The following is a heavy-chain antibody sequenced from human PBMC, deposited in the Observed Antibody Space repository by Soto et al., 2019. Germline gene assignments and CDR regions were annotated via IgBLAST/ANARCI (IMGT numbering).Heavy chain of an antibody. D-gene: IGHD6-25*01. CDR1: GFMFGSSA. CDR2: IWHDGSKT. J-gene: IGHJ6*03. Sequence: GGSLRHSYAASGFMFGSSAMHWVRQAPGKGLECVAIIWHDGSKTRYGDSVKGRFIISRDNSNNTLYLQMSGLRDDDRAIYYVARGRAGVCGGYCRSYFDFWGKGSWAPVFS. V-gene: IGHV3-33*01. CDR3: ARGRAGVCGGYCRSYFDF.